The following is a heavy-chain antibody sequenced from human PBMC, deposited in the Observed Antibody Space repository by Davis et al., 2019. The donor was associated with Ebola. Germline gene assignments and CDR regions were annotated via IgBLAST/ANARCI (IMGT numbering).Heavy chain of an antibody. D-gene: IGHD6-6*01. J-gene: IGHJ3*02. CDR3: ARDRPTGGAFDI. Sequence: MPSETLSLTCTVSGGSISSGGYYWSWIRQHPGKGLEWIGYIYYSGSTNYNPSLKSRVTISVDTSKNQFSLKLSSVTAADTAVYYCARDRPTGGAFDIWGQGTMVTVSS. CDR1: GGSISSGGYY. V-gene: IGHV4-61*08. CDR2: IYYSGST.